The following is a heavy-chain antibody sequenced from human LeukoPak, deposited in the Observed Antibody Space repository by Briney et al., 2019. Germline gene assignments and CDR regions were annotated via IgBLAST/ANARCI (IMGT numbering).Heavy chain of an antibody. CDR3: VGRTESLLGFHPAIDY. CDR2: ISGSGGST. J-gene: IGHJ4*02. Sequence: GGSLRLSCAASGFTFSDYYMSWIRQAPGKGLEWVSAISGSGGSTYYVDSVKGRFTISRDNSKNTLYLQMNSLRAEDTAVYYCVGRTESLLGFHPAIDYWGQGTLVTVSS. D-gene: IGHD3-22*01. CDR1: GFTFSDYY. V-gene: IGHV3-23*01.